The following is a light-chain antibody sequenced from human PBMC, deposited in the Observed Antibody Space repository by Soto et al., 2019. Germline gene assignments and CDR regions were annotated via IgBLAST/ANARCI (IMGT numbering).Light chain of an antibody. CDR3: QQYGSSHPRT. CDR2: GAS. V-gene: IGKV3-15*01. CDR1: QSVSSN. J-gene: IGKJ1*01. Sequence: EIVMTQSPATLSVSPGGRATLSSRSSQSVSSNLAWYQHKPGQAPRLLIYGASTRATGIPARFSGSGSGTEFTLTISSLQSEDFAVYYCQQYGSSHPRTFGHGTKVDIK.